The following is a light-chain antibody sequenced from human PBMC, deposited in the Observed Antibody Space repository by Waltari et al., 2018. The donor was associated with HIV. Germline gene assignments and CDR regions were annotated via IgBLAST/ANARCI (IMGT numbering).Light chain of an antibody. CDR1: KLPDQF. V-gene: IGLV3-1*01. J-gene: IGLJ2*01. Sequence: ELTQPPSVSVPSGQTASIPCSGEKLPDQFPCWYQKKPGQPPIFLADQGSRRPAGMPARFSASKSANTATLTVRGAQPLDEAEYFCQAWDADHAVFGGGTTLTVL. CDR2: QGS. CDR3: QAWDADHAV.